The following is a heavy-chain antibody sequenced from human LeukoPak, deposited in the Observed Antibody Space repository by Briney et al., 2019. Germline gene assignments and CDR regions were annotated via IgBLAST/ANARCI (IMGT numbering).Heavy chain of an antibody. Sequence: GGSLRLSCAASGFAFSSYAMSWVRQAPGKGLEWVSSISGSGGTTYYADSVKGRFTISRDNSKNTLYLQMNSLRPDDMAVYYCAKGNGKAAAGSVVDYWGQGTLVTVSS. J-gene: IGHJ4*02. V-gene: IGHV3-23*01. CDR3: AKGNGKAAAGSVVDY. D-gene: IGHD6-13*01. CDR2: ISGSGGTT. CDR1: GFAFSSYA.